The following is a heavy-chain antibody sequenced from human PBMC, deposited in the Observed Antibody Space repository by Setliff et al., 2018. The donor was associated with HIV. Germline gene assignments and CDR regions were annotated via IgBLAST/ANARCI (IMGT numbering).Heavy chain of an antibody. J-gene: IGHJ4*02. CDR3: ARDRTFGSGFSSSWFYDY. CDR1: GFTFSTYS. CDR2: ISSSSRTI. Sequence: GGSLRLSCEASGFTFSTYSMNWVRQAPGKGLEWVSSISSSSRTIHYADSVKGRFTISRDNAKNSLYLQMKSLRAEDTAVYYCARDRTFGSGFSSSWFYDYWGQGTLVTVSS. V-gene: IGHV3-48*01. D-gene: IGHD6-13*01.